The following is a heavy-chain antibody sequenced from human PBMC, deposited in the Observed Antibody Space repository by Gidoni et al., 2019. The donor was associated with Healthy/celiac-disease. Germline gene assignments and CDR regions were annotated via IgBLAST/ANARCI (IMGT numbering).Heavy chain of an antibody. D-gene: IGHD2-2*01. CDR2: IWYDGSNK. Sequence: QVQLVESGGGVVQPGRSLRLSCAASGFTFSSYGMHWVRQAPGKGLEWVAVIWYDGSNKYYADSVKGRFTISRDNSKNTLYLQMNSLRAEDTAVYYCARNPPPGYCSSTSCLGEPYYYMDVWGKGTTVTVSS. CDR1: GFTFSSYG. CDR3: ARNPPPGYCSSTSCLGEPYYYMDV. J-gene: IGHJ6*03. V-gene: IGHV3-33*01.